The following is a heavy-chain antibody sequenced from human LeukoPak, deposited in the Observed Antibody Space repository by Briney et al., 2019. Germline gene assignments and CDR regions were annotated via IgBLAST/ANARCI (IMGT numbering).Heavy chain of an antibody. V-gene: IGHV2-70*04. J-gene: IGHJ4*02. CDR3: ARTSRGSGSYYLPFDY. D-gene: IGHD3-10*01. Sequence: SGPTLVNPTQTLTLTCTFSGFSLSTRGMRVGWIRQPPGKALEWLSRIDWDDDKFYSTSLKTRLTISKDTSKNQVVLTMTNMDPVDTATYYCARTSRGSGSYYLPFDYWGQGTLVTVSS. CDR1: GFSLSTRGMR. CDR2: IDWDDDK.